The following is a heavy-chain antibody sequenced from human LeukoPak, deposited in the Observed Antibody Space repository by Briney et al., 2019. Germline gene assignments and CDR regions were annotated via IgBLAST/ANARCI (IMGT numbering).Heavy chain of an antibody. D-gene: IGHD4-11*01. V-gene: IGHV4-34*01. J-gene: IGHJ6*02. CDR1: GGSFSGYY. CDR3: ARARFSNPLYYGMDV. Sequence: PSETLSLTCAVYGGSFSGYYWSWIRQPPGKGLEWIGEINHSGSTNYNPSLKSRVTISVDTSKNQFSLKLSSVTAADTAEYYCARARFSNPLYYGMDVWGQGTTVTASS. CDR2: INHSGST.